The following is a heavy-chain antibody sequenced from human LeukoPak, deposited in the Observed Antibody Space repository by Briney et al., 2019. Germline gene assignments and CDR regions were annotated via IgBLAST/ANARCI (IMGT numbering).Heavy chain of an antibody. D-gene: IGHD3-16*02. CDR2: IIPILGIA. J-gene: IGHJ4*02. Sequence: SVKVSCKASGGTFSSYAISWVRQAPGQGLEWMGRIIPILGIANYAQKFQGRVTITADKSTSTAYMELSSLRSEDTAVYYCARGWVDYVWGSYRYIDFDYWGQGTLVTVSS. V-gene: IGHV1-69*04. CDR1: GGTFSSYA. CDR3: ARGWVDYVWGSYRYIDFDY.